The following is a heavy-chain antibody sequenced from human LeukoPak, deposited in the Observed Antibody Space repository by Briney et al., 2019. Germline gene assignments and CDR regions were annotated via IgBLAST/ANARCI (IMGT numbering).Heavy chain of an antibody. D-gene: IGHD2-2*02. CDR2: IYHSGST. CDR1: GYSISSGYY. CDR3: ARDRGGYCSSTSCYTRGLAWFDP. Sequence: SETLSLTCTASGYSISSGYYWGWIRQPPGKGLEWIGSIYHSGSTYYNPSLKSRVTISVDTSKNQFSLKLSSVTAADTAVYYCARDRGGYCSSTSCYTRGLAWFDPCGQGTLVTVSS. J-gene: IGHJ5*02. V-gene: IGHV4-38-2*02.